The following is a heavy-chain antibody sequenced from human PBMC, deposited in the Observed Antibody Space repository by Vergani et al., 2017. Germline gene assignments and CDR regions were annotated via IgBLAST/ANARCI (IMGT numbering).Heavy chain of an antibody. CDR2: INPSGGST. Sequence: QVQLVQSGAEVKKPGASVKVSCKASGYTFTSYYMHWVRQAPGQGLEWMGIINPSGGSTSYAQKFQGRVTMTRDTSTSTVYMELSSLRSEDTAVYYCATGSGSYYNIYYYDGMDVWGQGTTVTVSS. CDR1: GYTFTSYY. D-gene: IGHD3-10*01. CDR3: ATGSGSYYNIYYYDGMDV. V-gene: IGHV1-46*01. J-gene: IGHJ6*02.